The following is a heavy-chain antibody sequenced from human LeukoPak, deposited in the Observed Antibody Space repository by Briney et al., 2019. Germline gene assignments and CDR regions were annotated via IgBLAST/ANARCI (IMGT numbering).Heavy chain of an antibody. V-gene: IGHV3-21*01. D-gene: IGHD6-13*01. CDR2: ISSSSSYI. Sequence: PGGSLRLSCAASGFTFSSYSMNWVRQAPGKGLEWVSSISSSSSYIYYADSVKGRFTISRDNAKSSLYLQMNSLRAEDTAVYYCARKTRSSWKEVYFDYWGQGTLVTVSS. J-gene: IGHJ4*02. CDR1: GFTFSSYS. CDR3: ARKTRSSWKEVYFDY.